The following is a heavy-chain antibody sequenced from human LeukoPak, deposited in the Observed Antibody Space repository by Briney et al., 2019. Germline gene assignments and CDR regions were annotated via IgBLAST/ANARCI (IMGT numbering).Heavy chain of an antibody. J-gene: IGHJ3*02. V-gene: IGHV4-39*01. Sequence: SETLSLTCTVSGGSISSSSYYWGWIRQPPGKGLEWIGSIYYSGSTYYNPSLKSRVTIPVDTSKNQFSLKLSSVTAADTAGYYCAGRQVVPAAGEDDAFDIWGQGTMVTVSS. CDR2: IYYSGST. CDR1: GGSISSSSYY. D-gene: IGHD2-2*01. CDR3: AGRQVVPAAGEDDAFDI.